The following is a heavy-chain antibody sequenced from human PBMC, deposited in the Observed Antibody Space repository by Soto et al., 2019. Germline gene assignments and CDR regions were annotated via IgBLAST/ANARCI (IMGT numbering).Heavy chain of an antibody. Sequence: QMQLVESGGGVVQPGRSLRLSCAASGFTFSSYGMHWVRQAPGKGLEWVAVISYDGSNKYYADSVKGRFTISRDNSKNTLYLQMNSLRAEDTAVYYCAKDAPLGWYFDLWGRGTLVTVSS. D-gene: IGHD7-27*01. CDR2: ISYDGSNK. J-gene: IGHJ2*01. V-gene: IGHV3-30*18. CDR1: GFTFSSYG. CDR3: AKDAPLGWYFDL.